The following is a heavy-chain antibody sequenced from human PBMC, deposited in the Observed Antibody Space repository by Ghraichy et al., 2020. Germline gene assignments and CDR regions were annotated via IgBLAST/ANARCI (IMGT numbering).Heavy chain of an antibody. Sequence: ASVKVSCKTSGYIVSNQFLHLVRQARGEVLEWMGWINPKSGDTNYAQVFQGRVTMTRDPSISTVYLELSSLKSDDTAVIYCALEGSAAWYGAFDFWGQGTMVIVSS. CDR2: INPKSGDT. V-gene: IGHV1-2*02. CDR3: ALEGSAAWYGAFDF. D-gene: IGHD2-15*01. J-gene: IGHJ3*01. CDR1: GYIVSNQF.